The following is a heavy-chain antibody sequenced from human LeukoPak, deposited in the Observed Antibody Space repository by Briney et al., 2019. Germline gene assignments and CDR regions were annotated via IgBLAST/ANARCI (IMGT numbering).Heavy chain of an antibody. J-gene: IGHJ4*02. CDR3: AKPSLIVGATVGFDY. D-gene: IGHD1-26*01. Sequence: GGSLRLSCAASGFPFSSYAMSWVRQAPGKGLEWVSAISGSGSSTYYADSVKGRFTISRDNSKNTLYLQMNSLRAEDTAVYYCAKPSLIVGATVGFDYWGQGTLVTVSS. CDR2: ISGSGSST. CDR1: GFPFSSYA. V-gene: IGHV3-23*01.